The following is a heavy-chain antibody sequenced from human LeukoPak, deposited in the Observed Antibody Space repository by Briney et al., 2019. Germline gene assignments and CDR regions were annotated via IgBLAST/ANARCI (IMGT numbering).Heavy chain of an antibody. J-gene: IGHJ6*03. CDR2: IYYSGST. V-gene: IGHV4-39*01. CDR1: GGSISSSSYY. Sequence: SETLSLTCTVSGGSISSSSYYWGWIRQPPGKGLEWIGSIYYSGSTYYNPSLKSRVTISVDTSKNQFSLKLSSVTAADTAVYYCARVKGYYGSGSYYNRLGMDVWGKGTTVTVSS. D-gene: IGHD3-10*01. CDR3: ARVKGYYGSGSYYNRLGMDV.